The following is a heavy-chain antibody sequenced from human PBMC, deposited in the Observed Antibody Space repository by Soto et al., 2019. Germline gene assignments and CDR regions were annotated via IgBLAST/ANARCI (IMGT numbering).Heavy chain of an antibody. CDR2: INHLTTT. D-gene: IGHD5-18*01. V-gene: IGHV4-34*01. Sequence: SSETLSLTCAVYGGSFSSYHWSWIRQTPGKGLEWIGEINHLTTTNYNPTLKSRVIISLDTPKNQFSLKLSSVTAADTAVYYCARGYDTALAPIFWGQGILVTASS. J-gene: IGHJ4*02. CDR3: ARGYDTALAPIF. CDR1: GGSFSSYH.